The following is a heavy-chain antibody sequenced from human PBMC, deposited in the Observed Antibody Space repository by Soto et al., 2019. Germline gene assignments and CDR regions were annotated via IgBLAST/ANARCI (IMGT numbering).Heavy chain of an antibody. D-gene: IGHD3-10*01. CDR2: ISGSGGST. Sequence: PGGSLRLSCAASGFTFSSYAMSWVRQAPGKGLEWVSAISGSGGSTYYADSVKGRFTISRDNSKNTLYLQMNSLRAEDTAVYYFAKDPRRVTMVRGVIANDAFDIWGQGTMVTVSS. J-gene: IGHJ3*02. V-gene: IGHV3-23*01. CDR3: AKDPRRVTMVRGVIANDAFDI. CDR1: GFTFSSYA.